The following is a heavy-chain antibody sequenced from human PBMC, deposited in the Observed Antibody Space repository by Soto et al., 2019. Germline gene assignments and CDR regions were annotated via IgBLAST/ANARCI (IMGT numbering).Heavy chain of an antibody. J-gene: IGHJ4*02. CDR2: MNPNSGNT. CDR1: GYTFTSYD. D-gene: IGHD3-3*01. Sequence: ASVKVSCKASGYTFTSYDINWVRQATGQGLEWMGWMNPNSGNTGYAQKFQGRVTMTRNTSISTAYMELSSLRSEDTAVYCCARGDPLFWSGYYTLDYWGQGTLVTVSS. CDR3: ARGDPLFWSGYYTLDY. V-gene: IGHV1-8*01.